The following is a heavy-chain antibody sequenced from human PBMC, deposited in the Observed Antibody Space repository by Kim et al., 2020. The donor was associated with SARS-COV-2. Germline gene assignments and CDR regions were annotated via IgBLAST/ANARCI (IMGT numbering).Heavy chain of an antibody. D-gene: IGHD3-22*01. Sequence: SETLSLTCAVYGGSFSGYYWSWIRQPPGKGLEWIGEINHSGSTNYNPSLKSRVTISVDTSKNQFSLKLSSVTAADTAVYYCANNYYDSSGYYYWGQGTLVTVSS. CDR1: GGSFSGYY. V-gene: IGHV4-34*01. CDR3: ANNYYDSSGYYY. J-gene: IGHJ4*02. CDR2: INHSGST.